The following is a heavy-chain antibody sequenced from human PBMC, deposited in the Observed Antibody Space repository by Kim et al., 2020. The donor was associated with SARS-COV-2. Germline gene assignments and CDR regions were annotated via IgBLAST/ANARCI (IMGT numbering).Heavy chain of an antibody. Sequence: GGSLRLSCAASGFTFSSYAMHWVRQAPGKGLEWVAVISYDGSNKYYADSVKGRFTISRDNSKNTLYLQMNSLRAEDTAVYYCARASHITMIVVVTPLDYWGQGTLVTVSS. J-gene: IGHJ4*02. D-gene: IGHD3-22*01. CDR1: GFTFSSYA. V-gene: IGHV3-30*04. CDR3: ARASHITMIVVVTPLDY. CDR2: ISYDGSNK.